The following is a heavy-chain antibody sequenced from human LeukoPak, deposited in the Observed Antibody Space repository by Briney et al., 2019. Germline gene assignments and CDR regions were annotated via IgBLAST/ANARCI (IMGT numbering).Heavy chain of an antibody. D-gene: IGHD4-11*01. J-gene: IGHJ6*02. CDR2: INHGGST. CDR1: GGSFSDYY. V-gene: IGHV4-34*01. Sequence: SETLSLTCAVYGGSFSDYYWSWIRQPPGKGLEWIGEINHGGSTNYNPSLKSRVTISVDTSKNQFSLKLSSVTAADTAVYYCARIRTTVTTFVRYHYGMDVWGQGTTVTVSS. CDR3: ARIRTTVTTFVRYHYGMDV.